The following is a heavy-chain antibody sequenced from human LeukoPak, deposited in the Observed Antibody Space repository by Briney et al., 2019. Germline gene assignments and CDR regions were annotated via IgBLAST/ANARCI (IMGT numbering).Heavy chain of an antibody. CDR3: AKDRAYGGYLYNWFDP. CDR2: ISGSGGST. D-gene: IGHD4-17*01. CDR1: GFTFSSYA. V-gene: IGHV3-23*01. J-gene: IGHJ5*02. Sequence: GGSLRLSCAASGFTFSSYAMSWVRQAPGKGLEWVSAISGSGGSTYYADSVKGRFTISRDNSKNTLYLQMNSLRAEDTAVYYCAKDRAYGGYLYNWFDPWGQGTLVTVSS.